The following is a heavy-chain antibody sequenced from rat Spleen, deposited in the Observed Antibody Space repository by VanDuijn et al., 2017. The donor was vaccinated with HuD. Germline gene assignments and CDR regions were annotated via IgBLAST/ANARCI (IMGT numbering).Heavy chain of an antibody. J-gene: IGHJ2*01. Sequence: EVQLVESGGGLVQPGRSLKLSCAASGFTFSDYNMAWVRQAPTKGLEWVATISYDGSTPYCRDSVKGRFTISRDNARSTLYMQMDSLRSEDTASYYCARSRTLRGYYFDYWGQGVMVTVSS. CDR1: GFTFSDYN. V-gene: IGHV5-7*01. CDR2: ISYDGSTP. CDR3: ARSRTLRGYYFDY. D-gene: IGHD3-1*01.